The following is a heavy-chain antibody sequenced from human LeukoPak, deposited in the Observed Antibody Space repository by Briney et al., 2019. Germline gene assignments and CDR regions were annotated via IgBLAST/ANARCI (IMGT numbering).Heavy chain of an antibody. D-gene: IGHD3-22*01. CDR2: INHSGST. CDR1: GFTFSDYY. V-gene: IGHV4-34*01. J-gene: IGHJ4*02. Sequence: SGGSLRLSCAASGFTFSDYYMSWIRQAPGKGLEWIGEINHSGSTNYNPSLKSRVTISVDTSKNQFSLKLSSVTAADTAVYYCARGHYYDSSGQKNNFDYWGQGTLVTVSS. CDR3: ARGHYYDSSGQKNNFDY.